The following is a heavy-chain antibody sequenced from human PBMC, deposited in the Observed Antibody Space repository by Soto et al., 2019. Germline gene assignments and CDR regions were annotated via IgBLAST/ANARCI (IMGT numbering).Heavy chain of an antibody. V-gene: IGHV1-18*01. D-gene: IGHD3-3*01. CDR1: GYTLNTYG. Sequence: ASVKVSCKTSGYTLNTYGINWVRQAPGQGLELMGWISAYDGKTTYAEKFQGRVTMTTDTSTSTAYMELRSLRSDDTAIYYCARDPHEFWTSYWFDPWGQGTPVTVSS. CDR3: ARDPHEFWTSYWFDP. CDR2: ISAYDGKT. J-gene: IGHJ5*02.